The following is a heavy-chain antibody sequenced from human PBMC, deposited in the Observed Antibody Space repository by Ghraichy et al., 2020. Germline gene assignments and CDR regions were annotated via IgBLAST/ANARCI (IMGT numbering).Heavy chain of an antibody. CDR2: INHRGST. CDR3: ASTSYDILTGYQPLDT. CDR1: GGSFSDYY. J-gene: IGHJ5*02. Sequence: SETLSLTCAVYGGSFSDYYWTWIRQPPGKGLQWNGEINHRGSTNYNPSLKSRVTISLDTSRNQFSLKLNSVTAADTAVYYCASTSYDILTGYQPLDTWGQGTLVTVSS. V-gene: IGHV4-34*01. D-gene: IGHD3-9*01.